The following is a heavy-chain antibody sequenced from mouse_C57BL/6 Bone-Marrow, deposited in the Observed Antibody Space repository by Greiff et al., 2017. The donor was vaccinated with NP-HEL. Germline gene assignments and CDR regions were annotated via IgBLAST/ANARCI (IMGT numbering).Heavy chain of an antibody. D-gene: IGHD1-1*01. CDR1: GYTFTSYW. J-gene: IGHJ1*03. CDR3: ARRNYCGSSYWYFDV. CDR2: IHPNSGST. Sequence: QVQLQQPGAELVKPGASVKLSCKASGYTFTSYWMHWVKQRPGQGLEWIGMIHPNSGSTNYNEKFKSKATLTVDKSSSTAYMQLSSLTCEDSAVYYGARRNYCGSSYWYFDVWGTGTTVTVSS. V-gene: IGHV1-64*01.